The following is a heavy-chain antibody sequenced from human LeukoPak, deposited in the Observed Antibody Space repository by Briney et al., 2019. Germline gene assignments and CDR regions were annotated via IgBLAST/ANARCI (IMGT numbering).Heavy chain of an antibody. D-gene: IGHD3-10*01. Sequence: NPSETLSLTCTVSGGSISSYYWSWIRQPPGKGLEWIGYIYYSGSTNYNPSLKSRVTISVDTSKNQFSLKLSSVTAADTAVYYCARTYYYGSGRYFDYWGQGTLVTVSS. J-gene: IGHJ4*02. V-gene: IGHV4-59*01. CDR2: IYYSGST. CDR1: GGSISSYY. CDR3: ARTYYYGSGRYFDY.